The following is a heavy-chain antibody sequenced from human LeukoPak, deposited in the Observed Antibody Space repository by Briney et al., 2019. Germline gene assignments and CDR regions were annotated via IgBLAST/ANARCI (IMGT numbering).Heavy chain of an antibody. J-gene: IGHJ4*02. CDR3: ARDSGSNGWDPTSFMDY. CDR1: GYTFTGHH. Sequence: ASVKVSCTASGYTFTGHHIHWVRQAPGQGLEWMGWINPNSGGANSAQKFLGRVSMTRDTSISTVHMDLASLTSDDTAVYYCARDSGSNGWDPTSFMDYWGRGTLVTVSS. CDR2: INPNSGGA. V-gene: IGHV1-2*02. D-gene: IGHD6-19*01.